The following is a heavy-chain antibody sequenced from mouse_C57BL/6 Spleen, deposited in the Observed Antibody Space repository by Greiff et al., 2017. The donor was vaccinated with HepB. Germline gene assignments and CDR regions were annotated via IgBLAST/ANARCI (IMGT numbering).Heavy chain of an antibody. CDR3: AVYYDYDGGFAY. Sequence: EVNVVESGGGLVKPGGSLKLSCAASGFTFSDYGMHWVRQAPEKGLEWVAYISSGSSTIYYADTVKGRFTISRDNAKNTLFLQMTSLRSEDTAMYYCAVYYDYDGGFAYWGQGTLVTVSA. V-gene: IGHV5-17*01. D-gene: IGHD2-4*01. CDR1: GFTFSDYG. CDR2: ISSGSSTI. J-gene: IGHJ3*01.